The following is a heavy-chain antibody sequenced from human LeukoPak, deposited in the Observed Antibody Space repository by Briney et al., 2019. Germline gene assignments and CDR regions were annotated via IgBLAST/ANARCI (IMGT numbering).Heavy chain of an antibody. CDR1: GFTFSRFG. CDR3: AKDSAKKYDDY. Sequence: GGSLRLSCAASGFTFSRFGMHWVRQAPGKGLEWVTFIWYDGSNKYYADSVKGRFTISRDNSKNTLYLQMNSLRAEDTAVYYCAKDSAKKYDDYWGQGTLVTVSS. CDR2: IWYDGSNK. D-gene: IGHD2/OR15-2a*01. J-gene: IGHJ4*02. V-gene: IGHV3-30*02.